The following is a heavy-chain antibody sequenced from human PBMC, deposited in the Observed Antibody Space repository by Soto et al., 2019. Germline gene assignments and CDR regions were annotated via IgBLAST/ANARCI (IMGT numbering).Heavy chain of an antibody. CDR2: IHYSGST. D-gene: IGHD4-17*01. CDR1: GGSISTYY. V-gene: IGHV4-59*08. J-gene: IGHJ2*01. CDR3: ARRYYGGNYWYFDL. Sequence: QVQLQESGPGLVKPSETLSLTCTVSGGSISTYYWSWIRQPPGKGLAWIGYIHYSGSTNYNPSLKSRVTISVDTSKNQFALKLSSVTAADTAVYYCARRYYGGNYWYFDLWGRGTLVTVSS.